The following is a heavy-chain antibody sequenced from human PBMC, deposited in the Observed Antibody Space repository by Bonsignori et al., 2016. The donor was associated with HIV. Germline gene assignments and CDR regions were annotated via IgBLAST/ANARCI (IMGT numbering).Heavy chain of an antibody. J-gene: IGHJ4*02. CDR2: IKQDGSEK. CDR3: ARDHYYGSGSYPLY. V-gene: IGHV3-7*01. D-gene: IGHD3-10*01. Sequence: WIRQPPGKGLEWVANIKQDGSEKYYVDSVKGRFTISRDNAKNSLYLQMKSLRAEDTAVYYCARDHYYGSGSYPLYWGQGTLVTVSS.